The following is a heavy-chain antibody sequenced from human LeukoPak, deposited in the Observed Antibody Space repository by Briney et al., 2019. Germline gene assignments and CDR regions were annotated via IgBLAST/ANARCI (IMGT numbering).Heavy chain of an antibody. CDR3: AITAYSSGPIGAFDI. J-gene: IGHJ3*02. V-gene: IGHV1-46*01. CDR2: INPSGGST. D-gene: IGHD6-19*01. CDR1: GGTFSSYA. Sequence: ASVKVSCKASGGTFSSYAISWVRQAPGQGLEWMGIINPSGGSTSYAQKFQGRVTMTRDTSTSTVYMELSSLRSEDTAVYYCAITAYSSGPIGAFDIWGQGTMVTVSS.